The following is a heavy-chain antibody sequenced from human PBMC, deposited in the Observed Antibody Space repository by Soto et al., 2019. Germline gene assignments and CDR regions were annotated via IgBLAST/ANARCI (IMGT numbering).Heavy chain of an antibody. CDR3: ARGLIAVAGTLLDYSYGMDV. CDR1: GGSISSYY. V-gene: IGHV4-59*01. Sequence: SETLSLTCTVSGGSISSYYWSWIRQPPGKGLEWIGYIYYSGSTNYNPSLKSRVTISVDTSKNQFSLKLSSVTAADTAVYYCARGLIAVAGTLLDYSYGMDVWGQGTTVTVSS. J-gene: IGHJ6*02. CDR2: IYYSGST. D-gene: IGHD6-19*01.